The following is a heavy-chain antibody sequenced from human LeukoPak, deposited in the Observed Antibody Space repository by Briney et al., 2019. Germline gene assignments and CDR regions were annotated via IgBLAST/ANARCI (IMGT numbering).Heavy chain of an antibody. CDR1: GLDVSTNY. Sequence: GGSLRLSCAASGLDVSTNYMSWVRQAPGKGLEWVSVIYSGGGAFYADSVKGRFTISRDNSKNTLYLQMNSLRAEDTAVYYCAKVGVGASTDFDYWGQGTLVTVSS. V-gene: IGHV3-66*01. CDR3: AKVGVGASTDFDY. D-gene: IGHD1-26*01. J-gene: IGHJ4*02. CDR2: IYSGGGA.